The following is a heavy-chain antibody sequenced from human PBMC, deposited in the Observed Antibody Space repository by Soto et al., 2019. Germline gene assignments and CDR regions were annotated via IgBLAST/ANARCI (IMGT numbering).Heavy chain of an antibody. CDR2: IYYSGST. J-gene: IGHJ3*02. V-gene: IGHV4-39*07. D-gene: IGHD2-15*01. Sequence: PSETLSLTCTVSGGSISSSSYYWGWIRQPPGKGLEWIGSIYYSGSTYYNPSLKSRVTISVDKSKNQFSLKLSSVTAADTAVYYCARDLYCSGGSCYSNAFDIWGQGTMVTVSS. CDR3: ARDLYCSGGSCYSNAFDI. CDR1: GGSISSSSYY.